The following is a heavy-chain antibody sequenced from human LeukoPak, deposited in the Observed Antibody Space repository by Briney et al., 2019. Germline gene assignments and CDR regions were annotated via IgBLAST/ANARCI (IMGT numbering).Heavy chain of an antibody. CDR2: ISYSGST. CDR1: GGSLSSGDYY. J-gene: IGHJ5*02. Sequence: SETLSLTCTVSGGSLSSGDYYWSWIRQPPGKGLKWIGYISYSGSTYYNPSLKSRVIISVDTSKNQFSLNLSSMTAADTAVYYCARVGSDYGDHAGRLGWFDPWGQGTLVTVSS. V-gene: IGHV4-30-4*01. CDR3: ARVGSDYGDHAGRLGWFDP. D-gene: IGHD4-17*01.